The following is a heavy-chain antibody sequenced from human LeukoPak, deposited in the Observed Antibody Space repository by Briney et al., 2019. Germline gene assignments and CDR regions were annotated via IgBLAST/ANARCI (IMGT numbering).Heavy chain of an antibody. V-gene: IGHV3-33*01. J-gene: IGHJ3*02. Sequence: GGSLRLSCAASGFTFSSYGMHLVRQAPGKGLEWVAIIWYDGSNKYYADSVKGRFTISRDNSKNTLYLQMNSLRAEDTAVYYCARGILGYSYGPGSFDMWGQGTMVTVSS. CDR2: IWYDGSNK. CDR3: ARGILGYSYGPGSFDM. CDR1: GFTFSSYG. D-gene: IGHD5-18*01.